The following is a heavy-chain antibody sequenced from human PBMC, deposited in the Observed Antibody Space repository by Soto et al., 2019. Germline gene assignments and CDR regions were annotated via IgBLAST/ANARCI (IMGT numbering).Heavy chain of an antibody. V-gene: IGHV4-30-4*01. D-gene: IGHD2-15*01. Sequence: SETLSLTCSVSGDSISTVDYFWAWIRQPPGQALEYIGYIYKSTTTYYNPSFESRVAMSLDTSKSQFSLNVTSVTAADTAVYFCARGRYCLTGRCFPNWFDSWGQGTLVTVSS. CDR2: IYKSTTT. CDR3: ARGRYCLTGRCFPNWFDS. CDR1: GDSISTVDYF. J-gene: IGHJ5*01.